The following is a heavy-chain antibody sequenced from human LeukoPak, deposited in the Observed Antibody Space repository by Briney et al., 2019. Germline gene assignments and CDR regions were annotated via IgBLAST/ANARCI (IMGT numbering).Heavy chain of an antibody. J-gene: IGHJ4*02. V-gene: IGHV3-30*18. CDR2: ISYDGSNK. Sequence: GGSLRLSCAASGFTFSSYGMHWVRQAPGKGLEWVAVISYDGSNKYYADSVRGRFTISRDNSENTLYLQMNSLRAEDTAVYYCAKGSVSLTFFDYWGQGTLVTVSS. CDR3: AKGSVSLTFFDY. CDR1: GFTFSSYG. D-gene: IGHD3-16*02.